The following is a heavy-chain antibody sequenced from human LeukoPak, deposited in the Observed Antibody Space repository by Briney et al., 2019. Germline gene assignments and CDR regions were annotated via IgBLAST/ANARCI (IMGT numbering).Heavy chain of an antibody. V-gene: IGHV4-30-2*01. CDR1: GGSISSGGYY. CDR2: INHSGST. Sequence: SQTLSLTCTVSGGSISSGGYYWSWIRQPPGKGLEWIGEINHSGSTNYNPSLKSRVTISVDTSKNQFSLKLSSVTAADTAVYYCARGRRGGYWGQGTLVTVSS. J-gene: IGHJ4*02. D-gene: IGHD3-10*01. CDR3: ARGRRGGY.